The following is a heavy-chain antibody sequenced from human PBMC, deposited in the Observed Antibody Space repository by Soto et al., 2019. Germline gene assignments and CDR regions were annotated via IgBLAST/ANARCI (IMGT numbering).Heavy chain of an antibody. J-gene: IGHJ6*02. CDR1: GYSFTSYW. CDR3: ARLAVAAAGKVSLRVDV. D-gene: IGHD6-13*01. Sequence: GESLKISCKGSGYSFTSYWIGWVRQMPGKGLEWMGIIYPGDSDTRYSPSFQGQVTISADKSISTAYLQWSSLKASDTAMYYCARLAVAAAGKVSLRVDVWGQGTTVTVSS. V-gene: IGHV5-51*01. CDR2: IYPGDSDT.